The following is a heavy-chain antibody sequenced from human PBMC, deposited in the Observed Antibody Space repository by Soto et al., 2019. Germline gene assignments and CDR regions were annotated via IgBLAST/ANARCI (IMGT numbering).Heavy chain of an antibody. CDR3: ARDSSGWYTLFDY. CDR1: GGSVSSGSYY. Sequence: SETLPLTCTVSGGSVSSGSYYWSWIRQPPGKGLEWIGYIYYSGSTNYNPSLKSRVTISVDTSKNQFSLKLSSVTAADTAVYYCARDSSGWYTLFDYWGQGTLVTVSS. D-gene: IGHD6-19*01. CDR2: IYYSGST. J-gene: IGHJ4*02. V-gene: IGHV4-61*01.